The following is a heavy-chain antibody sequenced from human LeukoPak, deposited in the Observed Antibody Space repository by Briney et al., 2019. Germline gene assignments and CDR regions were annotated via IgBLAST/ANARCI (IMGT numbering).Heavy chain of an antibody. D-gene: IGHD6-6*01. J-gene: IGHJ5*02. CDR2: IIPILGIA. CDR1: GGTFSSYA. V-gene: IGHV1-69*04. Sequence: ASVTVSCKASGGTFSSYASSWVRQAPGQGLEWMGRIIPILGIANYAQKFQGRVTITADKSTSTAYMGLSSLRSEDTAVYYCARDKYSSSSLYNWFDPWGQGTLVTVSS. CDR3: ARDKYSSSSLYNWFDP.